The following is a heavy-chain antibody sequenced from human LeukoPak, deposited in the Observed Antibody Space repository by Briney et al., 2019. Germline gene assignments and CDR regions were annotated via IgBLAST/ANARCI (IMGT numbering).Heavy chain of an antibody. J-gene: IGHJ4*02. Sequence: GASVKVSCKASGYTFTNYDINWVRQATGQGLEWMGWMNPNSGNTGYAQRFQGRVTMTRDTSTGTAYMDLSSLTSEGTAVYYCARNPAASGSFEYWGQGTLVTVSS. CDR3: ARNPAASGSFEY. CDR1: GYTFTNYD. V-gene: IGHV1-8*01. CDR2: MNPNSGNT. D-gene: IGHD3-10*01.